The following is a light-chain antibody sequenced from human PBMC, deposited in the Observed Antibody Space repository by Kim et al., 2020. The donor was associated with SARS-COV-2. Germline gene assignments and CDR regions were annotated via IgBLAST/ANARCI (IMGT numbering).Light chain of an antibody. J-gene: IGLJ2*01. CDR2: GKN. V-gene: IGLV3-19*01. CDR3: NSRDNNDNVL. CDR1: SLRSYY. Sequence: SSELTQDSAVSVALGQTVRITCQGDSLRSYYTTWYQQKPGQAPIVVVYGKNNRPSGIPDRFSGSSSGNTASLTIPGTQAGDEADYYCNSRDNNDNVLFGGGTRLTVL.